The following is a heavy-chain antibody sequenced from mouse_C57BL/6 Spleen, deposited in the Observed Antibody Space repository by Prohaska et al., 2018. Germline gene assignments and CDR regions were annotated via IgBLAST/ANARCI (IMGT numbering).Heavy chain of an antibody. Sequence: QVQLQQPGTELVKPGASVKLSCKASGYTFTSYWLHWVKQRPGQGLEWIGNINPSNGGTNYNEKFKSKATLTVDKSSSTAYMQLSSLTSEDSAVYYCARDGLRRGYFDYWGQGTTLTVSS. D-gene: IGHD2-4*01. J-gene: IGHJ2*01. CDR3: ARDGLRRGYFDY. V-gene: IGHV1-53*01. CDR1: GYTFTSYW. CDR2: INPSNGGT.